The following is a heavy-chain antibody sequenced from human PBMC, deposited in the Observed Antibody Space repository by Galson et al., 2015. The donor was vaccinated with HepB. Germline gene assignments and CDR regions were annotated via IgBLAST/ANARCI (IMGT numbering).Heavy chain of an antibody. D-gene: IGHD6-13*01. CDR2: IRNGAKYYAT. V-gene: IGHV3-73*01. Sequence: SLRLSCAASGFTFSGSGIHWVHQAPGKGLEWVGRIRNGAKYYATAYAPSVRGRFTVSRDDLKSTAYLQMNSLTPEDTAVYYCTRPGDGSSWCLDYAHGVDVWGQGTTVIVS. J-gene: IGHJ6*02. CDR3: TRPGDGSSWCLDYAHGVDV. CDR1: GFTFSGSG.